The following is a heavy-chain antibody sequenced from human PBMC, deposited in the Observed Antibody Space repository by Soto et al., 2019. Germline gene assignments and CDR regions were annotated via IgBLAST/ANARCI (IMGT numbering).Heavy chain of an antibody. CDR2: IWYDGSNK. CDR3: ARALPNYKLGYCSGGSCYTGNYFDY. D-gene: IGHD2-15*01. J-gene: IGHJ4*02. Sequence: QVQLVESGGGVVQPGRSLRLSCAASGFTFSSYGMHWVRQAPGKGLEWVAVIWYDGSNKYYADSVKGRFTISRDNSKNTRYLQMNSLRAEDTAVYYCARALPNYKLGYCSGGSCYTGNYFDYWGQGTLVTVSS. CDR1: GFTFSSYG. V-gene: IGHV3-33*01.